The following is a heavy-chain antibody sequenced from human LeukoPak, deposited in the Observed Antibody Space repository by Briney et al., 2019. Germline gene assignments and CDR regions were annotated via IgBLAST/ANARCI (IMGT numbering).Heavy chain of an antibody. Sequence: SETLSLTCAVSGGSISSGGYSWSWIRQPPGTGLEWIGYIYYSGSTYYNPSLKSRVTISVDTSKNQFSLKLSSVTAADTAVYYCARGFINYMDVWGKGTTVTISS. D-gene: IGHD3-10*01. CDR2: IYYSGST. CDR1: GGSISSGGYS. V-gene: IGHV4-30-4*07. J-gene: IGHJ6*03. CDR3: ARGFINYMDV.